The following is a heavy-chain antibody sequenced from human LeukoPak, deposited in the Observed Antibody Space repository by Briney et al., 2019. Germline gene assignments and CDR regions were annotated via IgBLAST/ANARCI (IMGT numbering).Heavy chain of an antibody. Sequence: PGGSLRLSCAASGFTFSSYFWMHWVRQAPGKGLVGVSRIKSDGSSSTYVDSVKGRFTISRDNAKNSLYLQMNTLRAEDTAVYYCVRDLDLGGYSSFEYWGQGTLVTVSS. V-gene: IGHV3-74*01. D-gene: IGHD4-23*01. J-gene: IGHJ4*02. CDR3: VRDLDLGGYSSFEY. CDR2: IKSDGSSS. CDR1: GFTFSSYFW.